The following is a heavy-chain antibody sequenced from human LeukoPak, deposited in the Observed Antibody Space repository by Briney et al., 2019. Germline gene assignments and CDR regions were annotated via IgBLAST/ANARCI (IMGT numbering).Heavy chain of an antibody. Sequence: SETLPLTCTVSGGSISSYYWSWIRQPPGKGLEWIGYIYYSGSTNYNPSLKSRVTISVDTSKNQFSLKLSSVTAADTAVYYCAREDSSSWVNWFDPWGQGTLVTVSS. CDR1: GGSISSYY. V-gene: IGHV4-59*01. CDR2: IYYSGST. CDR3: AREDSSSWVNWFDP. J-gene: IGHJ5*02. D-gene: IGHD6-13*01.